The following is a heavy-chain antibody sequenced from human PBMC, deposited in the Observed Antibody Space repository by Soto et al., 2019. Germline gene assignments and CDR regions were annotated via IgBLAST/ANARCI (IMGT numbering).Heavy chain of an antibody. CDR3: ARAFDDSSGYYGGLGY. V-gene: IGHV4-30-4*01. Sequence: PSETLSLTCTVSGGSISSGDYYWSWIRQPPGKGLEWIGYIYYSGSTYYNPSLKNRITISVDTPKNQLSLKLSSVTAADTAVYYCARAFDDSSGYYGGLGYSGQGTLVTVYS. J-gene: IGHJ4*02. CDR1: GGSISSGDYY. D-gene: IGHD3-22*01. CDR2: IYYSGST.